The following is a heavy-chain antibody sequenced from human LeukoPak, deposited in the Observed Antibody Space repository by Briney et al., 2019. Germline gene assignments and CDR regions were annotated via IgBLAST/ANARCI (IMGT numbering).Heavy chain of an antibody. Sequence: SETLSLTCAVYGGSFSGYYWSWIRQSPGKGLEWLGEINHSGSTNYNPSLKSRVTISADTSKNQFSLKLSSVTAAGTAVYYCATTTIRLGYWGQGTLVTVSS. CDR1: GGSFSGYY. CDR2: INHSGST. D-gene: IGHD1-26*01. V-gene: IGHV4-34*01. J-gene: IGHJ4*02. CDR3: ATTTIRLGY.